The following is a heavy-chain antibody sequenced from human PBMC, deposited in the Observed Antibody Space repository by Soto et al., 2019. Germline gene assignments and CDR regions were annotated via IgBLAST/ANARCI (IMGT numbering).Heavy chain of an antibody. D-gene: IGHD3-22*01. V-gene: IGHV1-69*12. Sequence: QVQLVQSGAEVKRPGSSVKVSCKASGATLDTFINFGITWVRRAPGQGLEWMGGIIPVFGTAHYAQEFQGRLTISADESTRTAYMELSGLRSEDTAVYYCARGAATMIVVVIYDSLELWGQGTMGTVSS. CDR1: GATLDTFINFG. CDR2: IIPVFGTA. CDR3: ARGAATMIVVVIYDSLEL. J-gene: IGHJ3*01.